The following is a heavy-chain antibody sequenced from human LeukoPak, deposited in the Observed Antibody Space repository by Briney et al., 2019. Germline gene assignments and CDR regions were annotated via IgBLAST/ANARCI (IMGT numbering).Heavy chain of an antibody. V-gene: IGHV4-39*01. CDR1: GGSINRCDYY. Sequence: SETLSLTCSVTGGSINRCDYYWGWIRQSPGRGLEWIGSVHCSGTTYYSPSLKSRVTISVDTSKKHVYVNLGSVTAADTAVYFCARHSDRAEAGTPRAFGIWGQGTAVTVSS. CDR2: VHCSGTT. D-gene: IGHD6-13*01. J-gene: IGHJ3*02. CDR3: ARHSDRAEAGTPRAFGI.